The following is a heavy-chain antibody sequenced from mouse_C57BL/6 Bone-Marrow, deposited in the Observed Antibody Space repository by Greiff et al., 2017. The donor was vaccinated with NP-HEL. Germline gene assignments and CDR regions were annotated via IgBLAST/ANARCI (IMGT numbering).Heavy chain of an antibody. CDR2: ITYDGSN. D-gene: IGHD2-14*01. CDR1: GYSITSCYF. J-gene: IGHJ1*03. V-gene: IGHV3-6*01. CDR3: TRGGADRWYFEV. Sequence: VQLKESGPGLVKPSQSPSLTCPVTGYSITSCYFWYLIRQFPDNKLEWMRYITYDGSNNYNPSFKNPTSITRDTSKNRLFLKLNSVTTEDTATDYCTRGGADRWYFEVWGTGTTVTVS.